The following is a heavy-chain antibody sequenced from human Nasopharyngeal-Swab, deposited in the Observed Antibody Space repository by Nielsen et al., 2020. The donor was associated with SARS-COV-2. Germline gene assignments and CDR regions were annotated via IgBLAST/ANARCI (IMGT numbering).Heavy chain of an antibody. Sequence: GGSLRLSCAASGFTFDDYAMHWVRHAPWKGLEWVSLISGDGGSTYYADSVKGRFTISRDNSKNSLYLQMNSLRTEDTALYYCAKDSEVGATWDAFDIWGQGTMVTVSS. CDR1: GFTFDDYA. D-gene: IGHD1-26*01. V-gene: IGHV3-43*02. J-gene: IGHJ3*02. CDR2: ISGDGGST. CDR3: AKDSEVGATWDAFDI.